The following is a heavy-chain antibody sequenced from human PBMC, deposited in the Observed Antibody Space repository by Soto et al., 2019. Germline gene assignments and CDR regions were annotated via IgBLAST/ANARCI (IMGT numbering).Heavy chain of an antibody. D-gene: IGHD2-21*01. CDR2: TIPVLGVT. CDR3: ASIVVTTRDYQFHYGVDV. J-gene: IGHJ6*02. Sequence: QVQLVQSGAEVKKPGSSVKVSCKVSGDTFSNYDISWLRQAPGQGLEWMGRTIPVLGVTSYAQKFQGRVTIVADESTSTVYMDLTSLRSEDTAVYYCASIVVTTRDYQFHYGVDVWGQGTAVTVSS. V-gene: IGHV1-69*04. CDR1: GDTFSNYD.